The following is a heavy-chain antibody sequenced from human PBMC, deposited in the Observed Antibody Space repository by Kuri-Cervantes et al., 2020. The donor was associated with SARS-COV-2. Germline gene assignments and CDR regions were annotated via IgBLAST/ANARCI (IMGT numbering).Heavy chain of an antibody. D-gene: IGHD5-24*01. J-gene: IGHJ6*02. CDR2: IIPIFGTA. CDR1: GCTFSNHA. Sequence: SSVTVSCKASGCTFSNHAISWVRQAPGQGLEWMGGIIPIFGTANYAQKFQGRVTITADESTSPAYMELSSLRSEDTAVYYCASDHKCVDMATMGHYYYYGMDVWGQGTTVTVSS. CDR3: ASDHKCVDMATMGHYYYYGMDV. V-gene: IGHV1-69*13.